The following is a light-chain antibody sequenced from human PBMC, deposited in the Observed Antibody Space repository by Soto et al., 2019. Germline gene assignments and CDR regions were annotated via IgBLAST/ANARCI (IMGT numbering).Light chain of an antibody. CDR1: QSVSSY. CDR2: DAS. J-gene: IGKJ5*01. Sequence: EIVLTHSPATLSLSPGERATLSFRASQSVSSYLAWHQQKPGQAPRLLIYDASNRATGIPARFSGSGSGTDITLTISSLEPEDFAVYYCQQRSSWPITFGQGTRLEI. V-gene: IGKV3-11*01. CDR3: QQRSSWPIT.